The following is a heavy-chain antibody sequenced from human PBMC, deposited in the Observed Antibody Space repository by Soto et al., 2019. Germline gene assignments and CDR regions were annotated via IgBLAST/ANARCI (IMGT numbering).Heavy chain of an antibody. CDR1: GGSISSGGYS. D-gene: IGHD2-15*01. Sequence: QLQLQESGSGLVKPSQTLSLTCAVSGGSISSGGYSWSWIRQPPGKGLEWIGYSYHSGSTYYNPALKSVDTISEDKSKNQFSLNRSSVTAADTAVYYCARGSPVATYYWGQGTLVTVSS. CDR3: ARGSPVATYY. V-gene: IGHV4-30-2*01. J-gene: IGHJ4*02. CDR2: SYHSGST.